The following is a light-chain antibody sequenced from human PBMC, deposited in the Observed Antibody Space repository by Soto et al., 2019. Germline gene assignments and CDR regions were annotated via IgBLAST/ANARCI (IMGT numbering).Light chain of an antibody. Sequence: DIQMTQSPSTLSASVGDRVTITCRASQSISSWLAWYQQKPGKAPKLLIYKASSLESGVPSRFSGSVSGTEFTLTISSLQPDDFATYYCQQYNSYPYTFGQGTKLEI. V-gene: IGKV1-5*03. CDR1: QSISSW. J-gene: IGKJ2*01. CDR3: QQYNSYPYT. CDR2: KAS.